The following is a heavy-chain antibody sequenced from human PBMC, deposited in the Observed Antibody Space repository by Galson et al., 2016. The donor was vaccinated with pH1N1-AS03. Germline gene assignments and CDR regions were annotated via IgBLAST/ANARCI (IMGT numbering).Heavy chain of an antibody. CDR3: ARVSRDGYNWNFFGFSDY. V-gene: IGHV4-59*01. CDR1: GDSLDTFS. Sequence: ETLSLTCSVSGDSLDTFSWTWIRQPPGKGLEWIGFTFYGGSTHYNPSLKSRITISVDTSKNLFSLQLKSVTAADTAVYYCARVSRDGYNWNFFGFSDYWGQGTLVTVS. D-gene: IGHD1-7*01. J-gene: IGHJ4*02. CDR2: TFYGGST.